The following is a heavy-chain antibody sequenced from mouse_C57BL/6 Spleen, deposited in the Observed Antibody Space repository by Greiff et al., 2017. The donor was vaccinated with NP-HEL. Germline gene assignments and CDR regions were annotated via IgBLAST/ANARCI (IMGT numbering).Heavy chain of an antibody. CDR3: ARKGGYYFDY. CDR1: GYAFSSPW. J-gene: IGHJ2*01. V-gene: IGHV1-82*01. CDR2: IYPGDGDT. Sequence: QVQLQQSGPELVKPGASVKISCKASGYAFSSPWMNWVKQRPGKGLEWIGRIYPGDGDTNYNGKFKGKATLTADKSSSTAYMQLSSLTSEDSAVYFCARKGGYYFDYWGQGTTLTVSS.